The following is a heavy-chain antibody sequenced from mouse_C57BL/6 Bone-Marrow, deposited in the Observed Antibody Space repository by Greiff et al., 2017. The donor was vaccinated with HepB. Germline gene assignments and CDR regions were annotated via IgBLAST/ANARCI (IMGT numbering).Heavy chain of an antibody. Sequence: EVMLVESGGGLVKPGGSLKLSCAAFGFTFSSYAMSWVRQTPEKRLEWVATISDGGSYTYYPDNVKGRFTISRDNAKNNLYLQMSHLKSEDTAMYYCARGKIYFDYWGQGTTLTVSS. V-gene: IGHV5-4*03. CDR1: GFTFSSYA. J-gene: IGHJ2*01. CDR3: ARGKIYFDY. CDR2: ISDGGSYT.